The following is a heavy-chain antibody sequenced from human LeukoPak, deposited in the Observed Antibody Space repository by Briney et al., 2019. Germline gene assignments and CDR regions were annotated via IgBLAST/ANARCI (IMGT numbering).Heavy chain of an antibody. CDR1: GGTFSSYA. J-gene: IGHJ4*02. CDR2: IIPILGIA. CDR3: AKLSTVVSRGFDY. Sequence: SVKVSCKASGGTFSSYAISWVRQAPGQGLEWMGRIIPILGIANYAQKFQGRVTITADKSTSTAYMELSSLRSEDTAVYYCAKLSTVVSRGFDYWGQGTLVTVSS. V-gene: IGHV1-69*04. D-gene: IGHD4-23*01.